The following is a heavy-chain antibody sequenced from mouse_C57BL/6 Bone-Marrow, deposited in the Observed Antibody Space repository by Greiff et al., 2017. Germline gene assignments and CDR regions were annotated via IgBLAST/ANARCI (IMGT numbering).Heavy chain of an antibody. V-gene: IGHV5-17*01. D-gene: IGHD1-1*01. J-gene: IGHJ4*01. CDR2: NSSGSSTI. CDR1: GFTFSDYG. CDR3: ASYCMDY. Sequence: EVKLQESGGGLVKPGGSLKLSCAASGFTFSDYGMHWVRQAPEKGLEWVAYNSSGSSTIYYADTVKGRFTISRDNAKNTLFLQMTSLRSEDTAMYYCASYCMDYWGKGTSVTVSS.